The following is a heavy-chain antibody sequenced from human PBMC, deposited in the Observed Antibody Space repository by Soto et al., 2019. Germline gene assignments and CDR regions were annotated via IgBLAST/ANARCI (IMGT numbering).Heavy chain of an antibody. CDR2: IIPIFDAA. D-gene: IGHD6-13*01. CDR3: ARARTLRDSRSCYVLYSYCMDD. Sequence: ASVKVSCKAPGGTFSSYYISWVRQAPGQGLEWMGGIIPIFDAANYAQKFQGRVTITADESTSTAYMELSSLRSEDTAVYYCARARTLRDSRSCYVLYSYCMDDWGQGTTVTVSS. J-gene: IGHJ6*02. CDR1: GGTFSSYY. V-gene: IGHV1-69*13.